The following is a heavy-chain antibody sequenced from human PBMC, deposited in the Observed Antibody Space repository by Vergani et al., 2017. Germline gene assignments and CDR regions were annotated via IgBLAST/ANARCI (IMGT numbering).Heavy chain of an antibody. CDR1: GGSISSYY. Sequence: QVQLQESGPGLVKPSETLSLTCTVSGGSISSYYWSWIRQPAGKGLEWIGLIYTSGSTNYNPSLKSRVTMSVDTSKNQFSLKLSSVTAADTAVYYCARDQYCGXDCYRACYYYYMDVWGKGP. J-gene: IGHJ6*03. CDR2: IYTSGST. CDR3: ARDQYCGXDCYRACYYYYMDV. V-gene: IGHV4-4*07. D-gene: IGHD2-21*01.